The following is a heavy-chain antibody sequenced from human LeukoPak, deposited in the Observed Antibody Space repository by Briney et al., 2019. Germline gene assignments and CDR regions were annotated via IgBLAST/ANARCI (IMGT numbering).Heavy chain of an antibody. CDR1: GFTFVSYA. Sequence: PGGSLRLSRATSGFTFVSYAMTWVRQAPGKGLEWVSAINGGGDTTYYADSVKGRFTVSRDRSTNTLFLQMSSLRAEDSGMYYCAKALDTYGYMRFDYWGQGTLVTVSS. CDR3: AKALDTYGYMRFDY. D-gene: IGHD5-24*01. J-gene: IGHJ4*02. CDR2: INGGGDTT. V-gene: IGHV3-23*01.